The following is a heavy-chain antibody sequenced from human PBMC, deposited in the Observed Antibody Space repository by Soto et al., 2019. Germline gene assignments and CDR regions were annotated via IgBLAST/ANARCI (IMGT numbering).Heavy chain of an antibody. D-gene: IGHD4-4*01. Sequence: GGSLRLSCAASGFTFSDYYMSWIRQAPGKGLEWISYISSSSTYTNYADSVKGRFTISRDSAKNSLYLQMNSLRAEDTAVYYCARDPTTVNTGWFDPWGQGTLVTFSS. V-gene: IGHV3-11*06. CDR2: ISSSSTYT. CDR3: ARDPTTVNTGWFDP. CDR1: GFTFSDYY. J-gene: IGHJ5*01.